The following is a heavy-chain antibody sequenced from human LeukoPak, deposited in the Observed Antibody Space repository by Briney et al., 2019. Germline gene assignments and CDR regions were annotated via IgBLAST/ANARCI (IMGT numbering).Heavy chain of an antibody. CDR2: IIPIFGTS. Sequence: GASVKVSCKASGGTFSSYAINWVRQAPGQGLEWMGGIIPIFGTSNYAHKFQGRVTITRNTSISTAYMEVSSLRYEDTAVYYCARRAVDNSYYYYMDVWGKGTTVTVSS. CDR3: ARRAVDNSYYYYMDV. CDR1: GGTFSSYA. V-gene: IGHV1-69*05. J-gene: IGHJ6*03. D-gene: IGHD6-19*01.